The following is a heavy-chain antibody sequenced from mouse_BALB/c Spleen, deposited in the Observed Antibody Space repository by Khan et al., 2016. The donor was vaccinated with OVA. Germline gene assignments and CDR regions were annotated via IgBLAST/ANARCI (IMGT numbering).Heavy chain of an antibody. Sequence: EVKLLESGPGLVKPSQSLSLTCTVTGYSITSGYGWNWIRQFPGNKPEWMGYISYSGSTNYNPSLKSRISITRDTSKNQFFLQLNSVTTEDTATYYCARTARINYWGQGTTLTVSS. CDR2: ISYSGST. J-gene: IGHJ2*01. V-gene: IGHV3-2*02. CDR1: GYSITSGYG. D-gene: IGHD1-2*01. CDR3: ARTARINY.